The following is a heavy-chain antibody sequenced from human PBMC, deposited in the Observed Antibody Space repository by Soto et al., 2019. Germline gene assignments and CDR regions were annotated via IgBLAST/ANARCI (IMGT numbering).Heavy chain of an antibody. Sequence: GGSLRLSCAASGFTFRSFTMNWVRQAPGKGLEWVSTISSNSAYIYYTDALRGRFTISRDNAKNSLHLQMNSLRAEDTAVYYCSRNSTPSHHPPGWFGPWGPGTLV. CDR1: GFTFRSFT. J-gene: IGHJ5*02. CDR3: SRNSTPSHHPPGWFGP. CDR2: ISSNSAYI. V-gene: IGHV3-21*01.